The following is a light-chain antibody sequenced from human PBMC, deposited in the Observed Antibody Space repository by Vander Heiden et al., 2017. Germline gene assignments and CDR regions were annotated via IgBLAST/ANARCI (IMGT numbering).Light chain of an antibody. CDR2: WAS. Sequence: DIVMTQSPHPLAVSLGQRAPLNSKPSQCVLPISHNTNYFAWYQQKPGQPPKLLIYWASTRESGVPDRFGGGGSGADFTLTISSLQAEDVAVYCCQQYYSRCRRFGQGTKVEFK. CDR3: QQYYSRCRR. CDR1: QCVLPISHNTNY. J-gene: IGKJ1*01. V-gene: IGKV4-1*01.